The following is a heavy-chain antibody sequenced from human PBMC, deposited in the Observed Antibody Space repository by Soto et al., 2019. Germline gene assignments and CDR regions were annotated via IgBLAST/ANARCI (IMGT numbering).Heavy chain of an antibody. V-gene: IGHV4-34*01. D-gene: IGHD4-17*01. CDR3: ARMTTVTMGSYYYYYYGMDV. CDR1: GGSFSGYY. CDR2: INHSGST. Sequence: SETLSLTCAVYGGSFSGYYWSWIRQPPGKGLEWIGEINHSGSTNYNPSLKSRVTISVDTSKNQFSLKLSSVTAADTAVYYCARMTTVTMGSYYYYYYGMDVWGQGXTVTVYS. J-gene: IGHJ6*02.